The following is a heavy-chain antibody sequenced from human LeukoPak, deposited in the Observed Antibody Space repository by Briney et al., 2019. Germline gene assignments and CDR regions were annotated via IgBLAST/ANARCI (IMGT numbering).Heavy chain of an antibody. V-gene: IGHV4-4*07. J-gene: IGHJ3*02. D-gene: IGHD3-10*01. CDR1: GGSISSNY. CDR3: ARVSPSGFGALSSPIDI. CDR2: IYTSGST. Sequence: SETLSLTCTVSGGSISSNYWTWIRQPAGKGLEWIGRIYTSGSTNYNPSLKSRVTMSVDTSKNQFSLKLSSVTAADTAVCYCARVSPSGFGALSSPIDIWGQGTMVTVYS.